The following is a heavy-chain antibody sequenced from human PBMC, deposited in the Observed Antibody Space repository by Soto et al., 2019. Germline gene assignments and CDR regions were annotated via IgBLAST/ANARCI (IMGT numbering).Heavy chain of an antibody. Sequence: SVKVSCKASGFTFTSSAVQWVRQARGQRLEWIGWIVVGSGNTNYAQKFQERVTITRDMSTSTAYMELSSLRSEDTAVYYCAAVLKASVRGVTFGMDVWGQGTTVTVSS. CDR3: AAVLKASVRGVTFGMDV. CDR2: IVVGSGNT. D-gene: IGHD3-10*01. CDR1: GFTFTSSA. V-gene: IGHV1-58*01. J-gene: IGHJ6*02.